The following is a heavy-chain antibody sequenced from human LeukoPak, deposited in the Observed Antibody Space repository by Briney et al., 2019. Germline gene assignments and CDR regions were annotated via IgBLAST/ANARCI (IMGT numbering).Heavy chain of an antibody. CDR1: GFTFSSYS. V-gene: IGHV3-21*01. CDR3: ARVSIAVAGTSFDY. Sequence: GGSLRLSCAASGFTFSSYSMNWVRQAPGKGLEWVSSISSSSSYIYYADSVKGRFTISRDNAKNSLYLQMNSLRAEDTAVYYCARVSIAVAGTSFDYWGQGTQVTVSS. J-gene: IGHJ4*02. CDR2: ISSSSSYI. D-gene: IGHD6-19*01.